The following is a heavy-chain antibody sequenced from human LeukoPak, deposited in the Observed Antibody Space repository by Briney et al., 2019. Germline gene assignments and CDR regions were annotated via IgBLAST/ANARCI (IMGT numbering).Heavy chain of an antibody. J-gene: IGHJ4*02. D-gene: IGHD3-10*01. V-gene: IGHV3-30*02. CDR2: IRYDESNK. CDR3: ANTYYYGSGSPRTYDY. CDR1: GIIFSKYS. Sequence: PGGSLRLSCEASGIIFSKYSMYWIRQAPGKGLEWVAFIRYDESNKYYADSVKGRFTISRDNSKNTLYLQMNSLRAEDTAVYYCANTYYYGSGSPRTYDYWGQGTLVTVSS.